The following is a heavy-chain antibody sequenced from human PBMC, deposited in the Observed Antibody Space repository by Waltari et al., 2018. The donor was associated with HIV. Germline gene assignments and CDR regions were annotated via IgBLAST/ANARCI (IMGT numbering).Heavy chain of an antibody. CDR2: IYYSGST. D-gene: IGHD3-9*01. CDR1: GGSISSYY. J-gene: IGHJ6*02. V-gene: IGHV4-59*08. Sequence: QVQLQESGPGLVKPSETLSLTCTVSGGSISSYYWSWIRQPPGKGLEWIGYIYYSGSTNYNPSLKSRVTISVDTSKNQFSLKLSSVTAADTAVYYCARRPGLRYPLGPTYYYYGMDVWGQGTTVTVSS. CDR3: ARRPGLRYPLGPTYYYYGMDV.